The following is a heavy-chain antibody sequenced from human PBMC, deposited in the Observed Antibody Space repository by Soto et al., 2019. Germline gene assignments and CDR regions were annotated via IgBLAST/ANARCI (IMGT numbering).Heavy chain of an antibody. Sequence: EVQLVESGGGLVQPGGSLRLSCAASGFTVSSNYMSWVRQAPGKGLEWVSVIYSGGSTYYADSVKGRFTISRDNSKNTLYLQMNSLRAEDTAVYYCARDRGGGDPWAFDIWGQGTMVTVSS. V-gene: IGHV3-66*01. CDR3: ARDRGGGDPWAFDI. D-gene: IGHD2-21*02. CDR1: GFTVSSNY. J-gene: IGHJ3*02. CDR2: IYSGGST.